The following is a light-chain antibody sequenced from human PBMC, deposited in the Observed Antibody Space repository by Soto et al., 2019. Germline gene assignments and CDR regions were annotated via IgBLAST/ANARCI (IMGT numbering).Light chain of an antibody. J-gene: IGKJ2*01. V-gene: IGKV3-15*01. CDR2: DAS. Sequence: DIVLTQSPDALAVSHRERATLSCRASQSVSSYLAWYQQRPGQAPRLLIYDASTRATGIPPRFSGGGSGTEFTVTISSLQSYKFALCYYQQFDIGTPYTVCQGTKVDIK. CDR3: QQFDIGTPYT. CDR1: QSVSSY.